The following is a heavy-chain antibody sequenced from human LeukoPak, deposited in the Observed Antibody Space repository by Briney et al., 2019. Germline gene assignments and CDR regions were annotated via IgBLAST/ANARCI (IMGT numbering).Heavy chain of an antibody. CDR1: GFTFSSYS. CDR3: ARDRGYYGSGRQNHYYYMDV. J-gene: IGHJ6*03. V-gene: IGHV3-21*01. CDR2: ISSSSSYI. Sequence: PGGSLRLSCAASGFTFSSYSMNWVRQAPGKGLEWVSSISSSSSYIYYADSVKGRFTISRDNAKNPLYLQMNSLRAEDTAVYYCARDRGYYGSGRQNHYYYMDVWGKGTTVTVSS. D-gene: IGHD3-10*01.